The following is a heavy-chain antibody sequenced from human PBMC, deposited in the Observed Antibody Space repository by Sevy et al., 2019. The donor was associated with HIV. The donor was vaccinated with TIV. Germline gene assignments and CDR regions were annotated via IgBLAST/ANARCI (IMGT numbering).Heavy chain of an antibody. CDR3: ATQAGIVAAGGVFDY. CDR2: TRNKADGYTT. J-gene: IGHJ4*02. D-gene: IGHD6-13*01. V-gene: IGHV3-72*01. Sequence: GGSLRLSCVASGFTFSDHYMEWVRQAPGKGLEWVGRTRNKADGYTTEYAESVKGRFTISRDDSKNSLYVQMNSLKTEDTAVYYCATQAGIVAAGGVFDYWGQGTLVTFSS. CDR1: GFTFSDHY.